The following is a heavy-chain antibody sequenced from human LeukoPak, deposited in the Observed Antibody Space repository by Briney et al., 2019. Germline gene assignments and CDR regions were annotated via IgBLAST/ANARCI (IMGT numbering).Heavy chain of an antibody. CDR1: GGSFSGYY. CDR3: ARGRGYYYDSSGYYPN. Sequence: SETLSLTCAVYGGSFSGYYWSWIRQPPGKGLEWIGEINHSGSTNYNPSLKSRVTISVDTSKSQFSLKLSSVTAADTAVYYCARGRGYYYDSSGYYPNWGQGTLVTVSS. CDR2: INHSGST. V-gene: IGHV4-34*01. D-gene: IGHD3-22*01. J-gene: IGHJ4*02.